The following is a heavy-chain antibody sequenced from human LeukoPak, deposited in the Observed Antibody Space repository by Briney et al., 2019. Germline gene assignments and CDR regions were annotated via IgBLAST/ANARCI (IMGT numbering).Heavy chain of an antibody. D-gene: IGHD3-9*01. CDR1: GYTFTRYG. J-gene: IGHJ4*02. Sequence: ASVKVSCKASGYTFTRYGISWVRRAPGQGLEWMGWISAYNGSTDYAQKLHGRVTLTTGTSTSTAYMELRSLRSDDTAVYYCAREGLDILTGYPHDYWGQGTLVTVSS. CDR3: AREGLDILTGYPHDY. CDR2: ISAYNGST. V-gene: IGHV1-18*01.